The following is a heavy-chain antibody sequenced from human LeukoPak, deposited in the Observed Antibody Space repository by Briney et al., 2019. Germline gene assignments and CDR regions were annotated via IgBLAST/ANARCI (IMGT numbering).Heavy chain of an antibody. Sequence: GESLKISCKGSGYSFSSYWIGWVRQMPGKGLEWMGTIYPGDSDTRYSPSFQGQVTISADKSISTAYLQWSSLKASDTAMYYCARHLRPIVVVPAAILPDYWGQGTLVTVSS. CDR2: IYPGDSDT. CDR1: GYSFSSYW. V-gene: IGHV5-51*01. D-gene: IGHD2-2*02. J-gene: IGHJ4*02. CDR3: ARHLRPIVVVPAAILPDY.